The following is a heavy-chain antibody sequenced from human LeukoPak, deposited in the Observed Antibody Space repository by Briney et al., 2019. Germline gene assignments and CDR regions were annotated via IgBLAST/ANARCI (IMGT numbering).Heavy chain of an antibody. CDR1: GYTFTGYY. J-gene: IGHJ4*02. Sequence: ASVKVSCKASGYTFTGYYMHWVRQPPAQGLEWMGWINPNSGGTNYAQKFQGRVTMTRDTSISTAYMELSRLRSDDTAVYYCARDHPGIAAAGWGQGTLVTVSS. V-gene: IGHV1-2*02. CDR2: INPNSGGT. CDR3: ARDHPGIAAAG. D-gene: IGHD6-13*01.